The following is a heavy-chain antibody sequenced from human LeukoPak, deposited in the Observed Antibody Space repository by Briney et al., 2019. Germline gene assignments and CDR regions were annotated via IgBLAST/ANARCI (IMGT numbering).Heavy chain of an antibody. D-gene: IGHD6-6*01. V-gene: IGHV5-51*01. CDR3: ARHRAARPLDY. J-gene: IGHJ4*02. Sequence: GESLKISCKGSGYTFFTYWIGWVRQMPGKGLEWMGIIYPGDSDTRYSPSFQGQVTISADKSISTAYLQWSSLRASDTAMYYCARHRAARPLDYWGQGTLVTVSS. CDR2: IYPGDSDT. CDR1: GYTFFTYW.